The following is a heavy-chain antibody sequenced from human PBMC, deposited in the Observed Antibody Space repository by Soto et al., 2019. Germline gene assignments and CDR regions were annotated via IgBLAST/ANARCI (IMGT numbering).Heavy chain of an antibody. J-gene: IGHJ6*02. V-gene: IGHV4-31*03. CDR3: TSGGGTVGHGCWEC. D-gene: IGHD1-26*01. Sequence: SETLSLTCTVSGGSLTSGYYYWSWIRQHPGKGLEWIGYIYSSGSTYYNPSLKSRLTISVDTSRNQFSLKLNSVTAADTAVYHWTSGGGTVGHGCWECCGRGTRVTVSS. CDR2: IYSSGST. CDR1: GGSLTSGYYY.